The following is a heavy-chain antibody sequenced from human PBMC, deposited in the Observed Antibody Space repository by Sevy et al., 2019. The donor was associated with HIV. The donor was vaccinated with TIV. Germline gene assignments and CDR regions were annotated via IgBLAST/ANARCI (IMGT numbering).Heavy chain of an antibody. CDR1: GFTFSSYW. V-gene: IGHV3-7*01. CDR2: IKQDGSEK. D-gene: IGHD3-3*01. CDR3: ARDSLKYDFWSGYYPNPDYYGMDV. J-gene: IGHJ6*02. Sequence: GGSLRLSCAASGFTFSSYWMSWVRHAPGKGLEWVANIKQDGSEKYYVDSVKGRFTISRDNAKNSLYLQMNSLRAEDTAVYYCARDSLKYDFWSGYYPNPDYYGMDVWGQGTTVTVSS.